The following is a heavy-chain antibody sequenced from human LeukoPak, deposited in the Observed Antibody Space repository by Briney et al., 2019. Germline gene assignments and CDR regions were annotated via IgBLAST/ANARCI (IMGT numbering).Heavy chain of an antibody. CDR1: GGSISSGGYY. D-gene: IGHD3-10*01. V-gene: IGHV4-30-2*01. J-gene: IGHJ5*02. CDR2: IYHRGSA. CDR3: ARPVYGSGSYYNSKNWFDP. Sequence: PSETLSLTCTVSGGSISSGGYYWSWIRQPPGKGLEWIGYIYHRGSAYYNPSLKSRVTISVDRSKNQFSLKLSSVTAADTAVYYCARPVYGSGSYYNSKNWFDPWGQGTLVTVSS.